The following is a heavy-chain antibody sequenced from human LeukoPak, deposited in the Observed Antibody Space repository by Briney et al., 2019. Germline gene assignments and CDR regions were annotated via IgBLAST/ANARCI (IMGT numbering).Heavy chain of an antibody. CDR2: IRSKANSYAT. CDR1: GFTFSGSA. V-gene: IGHV3-73*01. Sequence: GGSLRLSCAVSGFTFSGSAMHWVRQASGKGLEWVGRIRSKANSYATAYAASVKGRFTISRDDSKNTAYLQMNSLKTEDTAVYYCTRHTVAAAGRDYWGQGTLVTVSS. CDR3: TRHTVAAAGRDY. D-gene: IGHD6-13*01. J-gene: IGHJ4*02.